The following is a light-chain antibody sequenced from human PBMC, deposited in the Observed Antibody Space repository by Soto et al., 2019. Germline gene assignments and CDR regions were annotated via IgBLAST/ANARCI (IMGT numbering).Light chain of an antibody. CDR2: SAS. Sequence: IQLTQSPSSLSESVGDTVTITCRASQAIGSYFAWYQQRPGTAPKLLIYSASTLHSGVPSRFSGSGSGTDFTLTISSLQPEDFATYYCQQVDSYPRTFGPGTTVEI. J-gene: IGKJ3*01. CDR1: QAIGSY. CDR3: QQVDSYPRT. V-gene: IGKV1-9*01.